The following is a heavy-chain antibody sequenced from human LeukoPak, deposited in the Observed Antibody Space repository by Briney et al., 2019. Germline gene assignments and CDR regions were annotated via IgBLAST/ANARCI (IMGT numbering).Heavy chain of an antibody. V-gene: IGHV4-31*03. CDR1: GGSISSGGYY. Sequence: PSETLSLTCTVSGGSISSGGYYWSWIRQHPGKGLEWIGYIYYSGSTYYNPSLKSRVTISVDTSKNQFSLKLSSVTAADTAVYYCARAGFLEWWESDGYWGQGTLVTVSS. J-gene: IGHJ4*02. D-gene: IGHD3-3*01. CDR3: ARAGFLEWWESDGY. CDR2: IYYSGST.